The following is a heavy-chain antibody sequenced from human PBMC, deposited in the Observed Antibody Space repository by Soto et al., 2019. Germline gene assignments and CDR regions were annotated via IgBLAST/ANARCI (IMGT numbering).Heavy chain of an antibody. V-gene: IGHV3-23*01. CDR1: GFTFSSYA. CDR2: ISGSGGST. D-gene: IGHD6-19*01. Sequence: EVQLLESGGGLVQPGGSLRLSCAASGFTFSSYAMSWVRQAPGKGLEWVSAISGSGGSTYYADSVKGRFTISRDNSKNTLYLQMNSLRAQDTAVYYCARDTGDSSGLYKNGMDVWGQGTTVTVSS. J-gene: IGHJ6*02. CDR3: ARDTGDSSGLYKNGMDV.